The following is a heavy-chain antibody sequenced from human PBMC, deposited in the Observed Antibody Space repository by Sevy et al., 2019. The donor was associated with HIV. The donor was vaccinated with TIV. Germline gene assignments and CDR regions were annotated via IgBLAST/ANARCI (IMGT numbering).Heavy chain of an antibody. J-gene: IGHJ4*02. V-gene: IGHV3-7*01. CDR2: INQDGSVK. CDR3: VRAIAKDGSF. Sequence: GGSLRLSCVASGFSLNNYWMNWVRQAPGKGLEWVANINQDGSVKYYVDSVRGRFTISRDNARNLVFLQMSGLRVDDSALYYCVRAIAKDGSFWGQGTLVTVSS. CDR1: GFSLNNYW. D-gene: IGHD6-13*01.